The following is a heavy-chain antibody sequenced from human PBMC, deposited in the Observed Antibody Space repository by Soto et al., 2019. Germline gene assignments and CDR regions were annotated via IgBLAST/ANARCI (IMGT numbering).Heavy chain of an antibody. CDR1: GGLFSVFS. Sequence: QVQLVQSGAEVKKPGSSVKVSCKTSGGLFSVFSFNWVRQAPGQGLEWMGGVLPITGSTDYAQKFQGRLTIPADRSTSTTYMELSRLTSDDTANYYCATIRVRGGPLRFEDGGQGTLISVSS. J-gene: IGHJ4*01. CDR2: VLPITGST. V-gene: IGHV1-69*06. D-gene: IGHD5-12*01. CDR3: ATIRVRGGPLRFED.